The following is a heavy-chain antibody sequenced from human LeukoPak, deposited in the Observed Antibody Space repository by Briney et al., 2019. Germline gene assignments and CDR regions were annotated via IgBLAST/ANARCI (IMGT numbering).Heavy chain of an antibody. D-gene: IGHD6-19*01. CDR2: TYYRSKWYN. Sequence: SQTLSLTCATSGDSVSSNSAAWNWIRQPPSRGLEWLGRTYYRSKWYNDYAASVKSRITINPDTSKNQFSLQLNSVTPEDTAVYYCAREDPSSGLGDYWGQGTLVTVSS. V-gene: IGHV6-1*01. CDR1: GDSVSSNSAA. J-gene: IGHJ4*02. CDR3: AREDPSSGLGDY.